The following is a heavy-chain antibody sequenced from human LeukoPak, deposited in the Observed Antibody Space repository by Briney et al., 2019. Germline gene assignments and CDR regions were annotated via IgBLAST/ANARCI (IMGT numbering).Heavy chain of an antibody. D-gene: IGHD1-14*01. Sequence: SETLSLACTVSGGSINSGSYYWSWIRQPPGKGLEWIGYIYYSGSTNYNPSLKSRVTISVDTSKNQFSLKLSSVTAADTAVYYCARDTGRVFDYWGQGTLVTVPS. V-gene: IGHV4-61*01. J-gene: IGHJ4*02. CDR2: IYYSGST. CDR1: GGSINSGSYY. CDR3: ARDTGRVFDY.